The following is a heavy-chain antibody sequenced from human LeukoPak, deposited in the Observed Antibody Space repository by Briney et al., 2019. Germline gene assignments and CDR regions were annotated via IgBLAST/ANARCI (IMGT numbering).Heavy chain of an antibody. J-gene: IGHJ4*02. V-gene: IGHV3-9*01. Sequence: PGGSLRLSCAASGFTFDDYAMHWVRQAPGKGLEWVSSINWNSATIAYADSVKGRFTISRDNAKNSLYLQMNSLRAEDTAVYYCAKDKGIAARPKSGYYFDYWGQGTLVTVSS. D-gene: IGHD6-6*01. CDR3: AKDKGIAARPKSGYYFDY. CDR1: GFTFDDYA. CDR2: INWNSATI.